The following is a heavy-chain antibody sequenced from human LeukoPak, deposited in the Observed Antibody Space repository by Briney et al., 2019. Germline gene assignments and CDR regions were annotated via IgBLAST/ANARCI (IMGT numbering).Heavy chain of an antibody. J-gene: IGHJ4*02. CDR2: IKQDGSEK. CDR1: GFTFSSHW. Sequence: GGSLRLSCAASGFTFSSHWMSWVRQAPGKGLEWVANIKQDGSEKYYVDSVKGRFTISRDNAKNSLYLQMNSLGAEDTAVYFCARGGTELVIPTHWGQGILVTVSS. D-gene: IGHD3-22*01. CDR3: ARGGTELVIPTH. V-gene: IGHV3-7*01.